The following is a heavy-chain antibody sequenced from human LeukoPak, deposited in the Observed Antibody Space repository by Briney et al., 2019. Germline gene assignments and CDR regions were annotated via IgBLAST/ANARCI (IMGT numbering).Heavy chain of an antibody. CDR1: GFTFSSYG. CDR2: IRYDGSNK. Sequence: GGSLRLSCAASGFTFSSYGMHWVRQAPGEGLEWVAFIRYDGSNKYYADSVKGRFTISRDNSKNTLYLQMNSLRAEDTAVYYCAKEIIVDYGDYVSHFDYWGQGTLVTVSS. CDR3: AKEIIVDYGDYVSHFDY. D-gene: IGHD4-17*01. V-gene: IGHV3-30*02. J-gene: IGHJ4*02.